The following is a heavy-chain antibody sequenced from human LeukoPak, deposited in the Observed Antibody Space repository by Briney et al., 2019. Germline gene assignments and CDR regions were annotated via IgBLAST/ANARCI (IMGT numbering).Heavy chain of an antibody. Sequence: PSETLSLTCAVSGGSVSSSTWSWIRQPPGKGLEWIGYIYYSGSTYYNPSLKSRVTISVDTSKNQFSLKLSSVTAADTAVYYCARSELAVDYWGQGTLVTVSS. V-gene: IGHV4-59*08. CDR1: GGSVSSST. CDR3: ARSELAVDY. J-gene: IGHJ4*02. D-gene: IGHD3-10*01. CDR2: IYYSGST.